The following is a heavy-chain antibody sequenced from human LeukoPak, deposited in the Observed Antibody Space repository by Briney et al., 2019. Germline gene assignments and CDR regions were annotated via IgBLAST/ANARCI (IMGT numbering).Heavy chain of an antibody. Sequence: PSETLSLTCAVSGYSISSGYYWGWIRQPPGKGLEWIGSIYHSGSTYYNPSLKSRVTISIDTSKNQFSLKLSSVTAADTVVYYCASEYYDFWSGYYGYWGQGTLVTVSS. J-gene: IGHJ4*02. CDR3: ASEYYDFWSGYYGY. V-gene: IGHV4-38-2*01. CDR2: IYHSGST. CDR1: GYSISSGYY. D-gene: IGHD3-3*01.